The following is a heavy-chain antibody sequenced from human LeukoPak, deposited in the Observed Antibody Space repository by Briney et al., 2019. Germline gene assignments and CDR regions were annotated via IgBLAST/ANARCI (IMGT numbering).Heavy chain of an antibody. V-gene: IGHV1-18*01. CDR1: GYTFTSYG. Sequence: ASVKVSCKASGYTFTSYGINWVRQAPGQGLEWMGWISAYNGNTNYAQKLQGRVTMTPDTSTSTAYMELRSLRSDDTAVYYCAGSLRDYGDHEGAFDIWGQGTMVTVSS. D-gene: IGHD4-17*01. CDR2: ISAYNGNT. J-gene: IGHJ3*02. CDR3: AGSLRDYGDHEGAFDI.